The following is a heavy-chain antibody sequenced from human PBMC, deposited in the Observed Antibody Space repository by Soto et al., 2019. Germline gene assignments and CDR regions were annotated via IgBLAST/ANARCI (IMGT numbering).Heavy chain of an antibody. D-gene: IGHD6-19*01. Sequence: PSETLSLTCTVSGGSVSSGSYYWSWIRQPPGKGLEWIGYIYYSGSTNYNPSLKSRVTISVDTSKNQFSLKLSSVTAADTAVYYCAREAVALNFYYYYGMDVWGQGTTVTVSS. V-gene: IGHV4-61*01. CDR2: IYYSGST. CDR1: GGSVSSGSYY. CDR3: AREAVALNFYYYYGMDV. J-gene: IGHJ6*02.